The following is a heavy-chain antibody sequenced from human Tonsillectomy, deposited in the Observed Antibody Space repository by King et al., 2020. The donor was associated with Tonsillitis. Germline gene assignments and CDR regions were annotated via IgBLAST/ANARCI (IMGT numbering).Heavy chain of an antibody. CDR1: GYTFTSYY. Sequence: VQLVESGAEVKKPGASVKVSCKASGYTFTSYYMHWVRQAPGQGLEWMGIINPSGGSTSYAQKFQGRVTMTRDTSTSTVYMELSSLRSEDTAVYYCARILGGGSGSYCLLEGLFDMGMDVWGQGTTVTVSS. V-gene: IGHV1-46*03. CDR3: ARILGGGSGSYCLLEGLFDMGMDV. D-gene: IGHD3-10*01. CDR2: INPSGGST. J-gene: IGHJ6*02.